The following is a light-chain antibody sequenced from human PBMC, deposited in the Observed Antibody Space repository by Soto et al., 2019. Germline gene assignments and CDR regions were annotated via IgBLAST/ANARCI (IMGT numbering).Light chain of an antibody. CDR1: QGISNY. V-gene: IGKV1-27*01. Sequence: DIQMTQSPSSLSASVGDRVTITCRASQGISNYLAWYQQQPGKVPKLLIYVASTLQSGVPSRFSSSRSGTDFTLTISSLQPEDVATYYCPKYNSAPWTFGQGTKVEIK. CDR2: VAS. J-gene: IGKJ1*01. CDR3: PKYNSAPWT.